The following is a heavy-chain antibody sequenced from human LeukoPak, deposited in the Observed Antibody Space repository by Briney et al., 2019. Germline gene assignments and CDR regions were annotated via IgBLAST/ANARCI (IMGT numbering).Heavy chain of an antibody. J-gene: IGHJ4*02. CDR1: GFTFSTYS. D-gene: IGHD3-9*01. CDR3: AKDLDYDILTGTDC. V-gene: IGHV3-48*01. CDR2: ISSNNFTV. Sequence: GGSLRLSCAASGFTFSTYSMNWVRQAPGKGLEWVSYISSNNFTVYYADSVKGRFTISRDDSKNTLYLQMNSLRAEDTAVYYCAKDLDYDILTGTDCWGQGTLVTVSS.